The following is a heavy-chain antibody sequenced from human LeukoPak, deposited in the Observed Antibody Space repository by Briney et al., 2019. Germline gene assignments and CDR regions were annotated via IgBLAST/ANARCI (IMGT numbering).Heavy chain of an antibody. CDR1: GFAFSNYG. Sequence: VRSLRLSCATSGFAFSNYGIHWVREAPGNGLKWVAVIWYDVINKYYADSVKGRFSISRDNSKNRLYLQMNSLRVADPAVYFCASEGIAADGATPATTFEHWGQGTLVTVSS. CDR2: IWYDVINK. J-gene: IGHJ4*02. V-gene: IGHV3-33*01. CDR3: ASEGIAADGATPATTFEH. D-gene: IGHD6-13*01.